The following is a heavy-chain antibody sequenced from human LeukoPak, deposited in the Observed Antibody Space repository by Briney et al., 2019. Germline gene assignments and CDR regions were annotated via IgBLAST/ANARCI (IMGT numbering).Heavy chain of an antibody. D-gene: IGHD5-12*01. Sequence: ASVTVSCKASGYTFTSYGISWVRQAPGQGLEWMGWISAYNGNTNYAQKLQGRVTMTTDTSTSTAYMELRSLRSEDTAVYYCARGQGATIRYYGMDVWGQGTTVTVSS. J-gene: IGHJ6*02. CDR1: GYTFTSYG. CDR3: ARGQGATIRYYGMDV. V-gene: IGHV1-18*01. CDR2: ISAYNGNT.